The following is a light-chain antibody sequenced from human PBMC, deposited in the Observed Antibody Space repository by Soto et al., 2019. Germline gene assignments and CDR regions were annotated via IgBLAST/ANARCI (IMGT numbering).Light chain of an antibody. CDR1: ESISKW. CDR3: QQYHTYRT. CDR2: DAS. Sequence: DIPITQSPSTLSASLGDRVTITCRASESISKWLAWYQQKPGKAPNLLIYDASRLESGVPSRFSGSGSGTEFTLTISSLQPDDFATYYCQQYHTYRTFGQGTKVDIK. J-gene: IGKJ1*01. V-gene: IGKV1-5*01.